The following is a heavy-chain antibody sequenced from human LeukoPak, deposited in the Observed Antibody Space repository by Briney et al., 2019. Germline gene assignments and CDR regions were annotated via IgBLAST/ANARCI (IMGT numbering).Heavy chain of an antibody. CDR3: ARDGVDFSSFDY. CDR2: IYYSGST. CDR1: GGSISSSSYY. J-gene: IGHJ4*02. V-gene: IGHV4-39*07. D-gene: IGHD3-3*01. Sequence: PSETLSLTCTVSGGSISSSSYYWGWIRQPPGKGLEWIGSIYYSGSTYYNPSLKSRVTISVDTSKNQFSLKLSSVTAADTAVYYCARDGVDFSSFDYWGQGTLVTVSS.